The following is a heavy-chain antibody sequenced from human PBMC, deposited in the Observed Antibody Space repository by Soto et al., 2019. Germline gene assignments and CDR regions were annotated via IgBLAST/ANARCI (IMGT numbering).Heavy chain of an antibody. D-gene: IGHD2-21*01. CDR2: ISVKRDSSAT. V-gene: IGHV3-73*02. CDR1: RFTFSDLP. CDR3: AHIRG. Sequence: EVQPVESGEGLVQPGGPLYLSCAASRFTFSDLPVDWVRQASGKGLEWVCRISVKRDSSATAYGESVKGRSTISRDDSKNTAYLQMNSLRTEDTAVYYCAHIRGWGQGTLVTVSS. J-gene: IGHJ4*02.